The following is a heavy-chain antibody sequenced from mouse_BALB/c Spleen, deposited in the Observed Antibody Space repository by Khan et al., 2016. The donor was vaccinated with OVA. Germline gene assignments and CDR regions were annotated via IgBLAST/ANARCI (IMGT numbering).Heavy chain of an antibody. CDR3: AGINE. J-gene: IGHJ2*01. CDR1: GFNIKDTY. V-gene: IGHV14-3*02. Sequence: EVQLQQSGAELVKPGASVTLSCTASGFNIKDTYMHWVKQRPEQGLEWIGRIDPANGNTNYDPKFKRKATIPADTSSNTSDLQLSSLTAEDTVVYYSAGINEWGQGTTLTVSS. CDR2: IDPANGNT.